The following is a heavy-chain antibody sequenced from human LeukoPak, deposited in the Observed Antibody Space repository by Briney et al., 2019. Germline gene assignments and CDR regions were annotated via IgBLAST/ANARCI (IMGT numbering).Heavy chain of an antibody. V-gene: IGHV1-3*01. J-gene: IGHJ4*02. Sequence: ASVKVSCKTSGFTFTSYAMHWVRQAPGQSLEWMGWINAGNGNTKYSQKFQGRVTITRDTSASTAYMELSSLRSEDTAVYFCARGFHRLYGSGSYYNPEFDYWGQGTLVTVSS. D-gene: IGHD3-10*01. CDR3: ARGFHRLYGSGSYYNPEFDY. CDR1: GFTFTSYA. CDR2: INAGNGNT.